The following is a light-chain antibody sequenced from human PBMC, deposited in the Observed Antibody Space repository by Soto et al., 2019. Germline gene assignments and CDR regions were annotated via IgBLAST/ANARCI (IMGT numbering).Light chain of an antibody. V-gene: IGLV2-14*01. J-gene: IGLJ1*01. Sequence: QSALTQPACVSGSPGQSITISCTGTSSDVGGYNYVSWYQQHPGKAPKLMIYDVSNRPSGVSNRFSGSKSGNTASLTISGLQAEDEADYYCSSYTSISTYVFGTGTKLTVL. CDR1: SSDVGGYNY. CDR3: SSYTSISTYV. CDR2: DVS.